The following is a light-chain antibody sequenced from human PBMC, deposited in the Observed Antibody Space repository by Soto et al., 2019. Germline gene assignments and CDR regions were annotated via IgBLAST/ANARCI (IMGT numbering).Light chain of an antibody. CDR2: KAS. Sequence: HISQICSSRERAVVDRGPIPCRASQTISSWLAWYQQKPGKAPKLLIYKASTLKSGVPSRFSGSGSGTEFTLTISSLQPDDFATYYCQHYNSYSEAFGQGPKVDI. CDR1: QTISSW. CDR3: QHYNSYSEA. J-gene: IGKJ1*01. V-gene: IGKV1-5*03.